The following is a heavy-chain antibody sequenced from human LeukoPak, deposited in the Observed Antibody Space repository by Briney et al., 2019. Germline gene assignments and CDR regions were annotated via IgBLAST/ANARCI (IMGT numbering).Heavy chain of an antibody. CDR2: ISAYNGNT. Sequence: ASVKVSCKASGGTFSSYAISWVRQAPGQGLEWMGWISAYNGNTNYAQKLQGRVTMTTDTSISTAYMELSSLRSEDTAVYYCARDLSGSYDAFDIWGQGTMVTVSS. J-gene: IGHJ3*02. V-gene: IGHV1-18*01. CDR3: ARDLSGSYDAFDI. D-gene: IGHD1-26*01. CDR1: GGTFSSYA.